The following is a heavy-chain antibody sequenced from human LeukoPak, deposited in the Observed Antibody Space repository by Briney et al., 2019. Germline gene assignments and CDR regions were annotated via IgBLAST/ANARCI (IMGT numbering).Heavy chain of an antibody. J-gene: IGHJ2*01. CDR2: ISVSGGTT. CDR1: GFTLNSYG. D-gene: IGHD7-27*01. CDR3: ARAAGDGCSHDGWYFDL. Sequence: PGGSLTLSCAASGFTLNSYGMNWVRQAPGEGLEWVAYISVSGGTTHYADSVKGRFTISRDIAKNSLFLQMNSLRDEDTAVYYCARAAGDGCSHDGWYFDLSGRGDLVTVTA. V-gene: IGHV3-48*02.